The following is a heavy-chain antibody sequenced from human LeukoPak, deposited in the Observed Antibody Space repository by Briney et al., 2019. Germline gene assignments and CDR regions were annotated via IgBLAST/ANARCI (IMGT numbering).Heavy chain of an antibody. D-gene: IGHD3-22*01. CDR3: ARESYYYDSSGYYSLDY. CDR1: GFTFSSYS. V-gene: IGHV3-21*01. CDR2: ISSSSSYI. J-gene: IGHJ4*02. Sequence: GGSLRLSCAASGFTFSSYSMNWVRQAPGKGLEWVSSISSSSSYIYYADSVKGRFTISRDNAKNSLYLQMNSLRAEDTAVYYCARESYYYDSSGYYSLDYWGQGAPVTVSS.